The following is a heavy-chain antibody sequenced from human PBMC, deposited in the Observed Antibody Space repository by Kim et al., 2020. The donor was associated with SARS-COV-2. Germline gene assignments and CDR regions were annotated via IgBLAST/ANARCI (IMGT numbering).Heavy chain of an antibody. CDR3: AKSGQFDC. CDR2: ITGSGGGT. Sequence: GGSLRLSCAASGFTFSTYGMSWVRQAPGKGLECVSLITGSGGGTYYADSVKGRFIISRDTSKNTLYLQMNSLRAEDTAVYYCAKSGQFDCWGQGTLVTVS. D-gene: IGHD3-10*01. CDR1: GFTFSTYG. J-gene: IGHJ4*02. V-gene: IGHV3-23*01.